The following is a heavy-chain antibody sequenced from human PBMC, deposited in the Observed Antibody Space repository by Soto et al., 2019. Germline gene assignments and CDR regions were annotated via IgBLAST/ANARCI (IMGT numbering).Heavy chain of an antibody. V-gene: IGHV1-69*01. CDR1: GGTFSSYA. CDR3: ARVDDFWSGYRNGYYYYGMDV. Sequence: QVQLVQSGAEVKKPGSSVKVSCKASGGTFSSYAISWVRQAPGQGLEWMGGIIPIFGTANYAQKFQGRVTIAAVESTSTAYMELSSVRSEDTAVYYCARVDDFWSGYRNGYYYYGMDVWGQGTTDTVSS. J-gene: IGHJ6*02. D-gene: IGHD3-3*01. CDR2: IIPIFGTA.